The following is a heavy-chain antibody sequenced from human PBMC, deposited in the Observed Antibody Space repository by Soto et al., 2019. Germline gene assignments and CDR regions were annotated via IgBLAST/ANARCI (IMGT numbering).Heavy chain of an antibody. Sequence: GRSLGLSCVASVFSFGKYAMIWVRQAPGKGQEWVSGITGSGRSIQYTASVEGRFTISRDNSKNTVFLQMDYLRAEDTAMYYCAKDDVSGDGLWLVYDWGQGTPVTVSS. CDR2: ITGSGRSI. D-gene: IGHD2-21*02. J-gene: IGHJ4*02. CDR3: AKDDVSGDGLWLVYD. CDR1: VFSFGKYA. V-gene: IGHV3-23*01.